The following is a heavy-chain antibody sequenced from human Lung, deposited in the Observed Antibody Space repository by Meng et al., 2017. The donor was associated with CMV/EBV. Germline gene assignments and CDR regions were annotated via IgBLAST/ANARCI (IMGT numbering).Heavy chain of an antibody. CDR3: ARGACSSTSCYRYYYGMDV. CDR1: GGTFSSYA. J-gene: IGHJ6*02. CDR2: IIPILGIA. V-gene: IGHV1-69*10. Sequence: SVKVSCXASGGTFSSYAISWVRQAPGQGLEWMGGIIPILGIANYAQKFQGRVTITADKSTSTAYMELSSLRSEDTAVYYCARGACSSTSCYRYYYGMDVWGQGTTVTVSS. D-gene: IGHD2-2*01.